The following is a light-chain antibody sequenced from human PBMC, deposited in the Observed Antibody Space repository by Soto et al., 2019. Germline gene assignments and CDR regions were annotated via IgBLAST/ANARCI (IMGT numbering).Light chain of an antibody. J-gene: IGLJ1*01. CDR2: EVS. Sequence: QSALKQPASGSXSHGQWSSLFCTGNASDIGGYNFVSWYQQSAGKAPKLIIYEVSHRPAGVSDRFSASKSGNTAALTISALRTEDEADYYCSSYTSSATLVFGSGTKVTVL. CDR1: ASDIGGYNF. V-gene: IGLV2-14*03. CDR3: SSYTSSATLV.